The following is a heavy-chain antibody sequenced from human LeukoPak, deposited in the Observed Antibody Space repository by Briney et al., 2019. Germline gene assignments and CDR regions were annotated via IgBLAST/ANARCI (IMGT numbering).Heavy chain of an antibody. Sequence: SQTLSLTCAVYGGSFSGYYWSWIRQPPGKRLEWMGEINHSGSTNYNPSLKSRVTISVDTSTHQCSLKLSCVTAADTAVYYCARRDTGGYSSSWYSFRYWGQGTLVTVSS. CDR1: GGSFSGYY. CDR2: INHSGST. CDR3: ARRDTGGYSSSWYSFRY. J-gene: IGHJ4*02. D-gene: IGHD6-13*01. V-gene: IGHV4-34*01.